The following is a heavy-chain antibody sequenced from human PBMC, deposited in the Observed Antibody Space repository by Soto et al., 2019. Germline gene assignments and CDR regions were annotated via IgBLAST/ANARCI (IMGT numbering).Heavy chain of an antibody. CDR2: IYYSGST. CDR1: GGSISSYC. Sequence: PSETMCLTCTVAGGSISSYCWSWIRQPPGKGLEWIGYIYYSGSTNYNPSLKSRVTISVDTSKNQFSLKLSSVTAADTAVYYCARVSVTKIGYWGQGTLVTVSS. V-gene: IGHV4-59*01. CDR3: ARVSVTKIGY. J-gene: IGHJ4*02. D-gene: IGHD4-4*01.